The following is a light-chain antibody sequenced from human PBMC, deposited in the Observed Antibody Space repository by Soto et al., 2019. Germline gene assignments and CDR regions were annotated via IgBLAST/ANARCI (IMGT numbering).Light chain of an antibody. CDR2: GAS. J-gene: IGKJ4*01. Sequence: EIVMTQSPATLSVSPGERATLSCRGSQSVSSNLAWYQQKPGQAPRLLIYGASIRATGIPARFSGSGSGTEFTLTISSLQSEDFAVYYCQQYNNWPPLTFGGGTKVEIK. CDR3: QQYNNWPPLT. V-gene: IGKV3D-15*01. CDR1: QSVSSN.